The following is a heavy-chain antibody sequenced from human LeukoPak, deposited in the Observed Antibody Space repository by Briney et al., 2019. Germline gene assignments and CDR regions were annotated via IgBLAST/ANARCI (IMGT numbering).Heavy chain of an antibody. CDR1: GGSFSGYY. CDR2: INHSRST. Sequence: PSETLSLTCAVYGGSFSGYYWSWIRQPPGKGLEWIGEINHSRSTNYNPSLKSRVTISVDTSKNQFSLKLSSVTAADTAVYYCARGPAVRGVPYNWFDPWGQGTLVTVSS. J-gene: IGHJ5*02. CDR3: ARGPAVRGVPYNWFDP. D-gene: IGHD3-10*01. V-gene: IGHV4-34*01.